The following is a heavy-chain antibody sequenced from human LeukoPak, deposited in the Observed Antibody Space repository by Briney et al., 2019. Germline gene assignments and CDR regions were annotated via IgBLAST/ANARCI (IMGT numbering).Heavy chain of an antibody. D-gene: IGHD2/OR15-2a*01. J-gene: IGHJ4*02. CDR3: ARVASFRFYFDY. CDR1: GFTFSDYS. V-gene: IGHV3-21*04. Sequence: GGSLRLYCTTSGFTFSDYSVNWVRQAPGKGLEWVSSINSRSNYIFYADSVKGRFTVSRDNAKNSLYLQMNSLRAEDTAVYFCARVASFRFYFDYWGQGALVTVSS. CDR2: INSRSNYI.